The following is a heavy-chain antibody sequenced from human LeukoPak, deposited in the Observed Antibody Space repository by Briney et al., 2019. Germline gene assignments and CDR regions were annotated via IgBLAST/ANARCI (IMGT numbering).Heavy chain of an antibody. J-gene: IGHJ4*02. CDR3: ARGVRSFDSYGAFDF. D-gene: IGHD3-9*01. CDR2: MNPNSGNT. V-gene: IGHV1-8*01. Sequence: ASVKVSCKASGYTFTSYDINWVRQATGQGLEWMGWMNPNSGNTGYAQKFQGRVTMTRNTSISTAYMELSSLRADDTAVYYCARGVRSFDSYGAFDFWGQGAQVTVSS. CDR1: GYTFTSYD.